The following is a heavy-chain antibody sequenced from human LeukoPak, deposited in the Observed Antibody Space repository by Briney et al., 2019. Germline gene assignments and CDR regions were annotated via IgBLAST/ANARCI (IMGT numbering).Heavy chain of an antibody. CDR2: ISSSSSYI. CDR3: ARAYYDILTGYYFDY. V-gene: IGHV3-21*01. Sequence: GSLRLSCAASGFTFSSYSMNWVRQAPGKGLEWVSSISSSSSYIYYADSVKGRFTISRDNAKNSLYLQMNSLRAEDTAVYYCARAYYDILTGYYFDYWGQGTLVTVSS. D-gene: IGHD3-9*01. J-gene: IGHJ4*02. CDR1: GFTFSSYS.